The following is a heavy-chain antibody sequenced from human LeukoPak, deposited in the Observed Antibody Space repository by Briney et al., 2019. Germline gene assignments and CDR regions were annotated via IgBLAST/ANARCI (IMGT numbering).Heavy chain of an antibody. CDR1: GYTFTSYG. CDR2: ISAYNGNT. D-gene: IGHD2-2*01. Sequence: ASVKVSCKASGYTFTSYGISWVRQAPGQGLEWMGWISAYNGNTNYAQELQGRVTMTTHTSTSTAYMELRSLGSDDTAVYYCARVHSPRFVVVPAANRRDAFDIWGQGTMVTVSS. J-gene: IGHJ3*02. V-gene: IGHV1-18*01. CDR3: ARVHSPRFVVVPAANRRDAFDI.